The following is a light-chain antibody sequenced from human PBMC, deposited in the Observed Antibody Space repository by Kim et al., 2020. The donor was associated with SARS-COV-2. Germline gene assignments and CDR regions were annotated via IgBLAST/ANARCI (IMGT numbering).Light chain of an antibody. CDR1: LSICIN. CDR3: QQTYSVPLT. V-gene: IGKV1-39*01. J-gene: IGKJ1*01. Sequence: ETVRDTYTRPHRARLSICINFYLYQQKSERAPKLLIHSVSRLQSVVPSRFSGGVSGTEFTLSINSLQPEDFATYYCQQTYSVPLTFGQGTKVDIK. CDR2: SVS.